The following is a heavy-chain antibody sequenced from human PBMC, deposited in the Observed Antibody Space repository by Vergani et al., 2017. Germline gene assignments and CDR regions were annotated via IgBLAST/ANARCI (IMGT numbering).Heavy chain of an antibody. CDR3: ARDQRVSSSGLNY. J-gene: IGHJ4*02. CDR2: INHSGST. CDR1: GGSFSGYY. Sequence: QVQLQQWGAGLLKPSETLSLTCAVYGGSFSGYYWSWIRQPPGKGLEWIGEINHSGSTNYNPSLKSRVTISVYTSKNQFSLKLSSVTAADTAVYYCARDQRVSSSGLNYWGQGTLVTVSS. D-gene: IGHD6-19*01. V-gene: IGHV4-34*01.